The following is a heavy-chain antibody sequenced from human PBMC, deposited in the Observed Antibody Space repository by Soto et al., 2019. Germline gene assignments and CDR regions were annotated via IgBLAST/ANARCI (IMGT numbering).Heavy chain of an antibody. V-gene: IGHV5-10-1*01. CDR1: GYSFAGYW. CDR3: ARQIYDSDTGPNFQYYFDS. J-gene: IGHJ4*02. CDR2: IDPSDSQT. D-gene: IGHD3-22*01. Sequence: GESLKISCKVSGYSFAGYWITWLRRKPWKCLEWMGRIDPSDSQTYYSPSFRGHVTISVTKSITTVFLQWSSLRASDTAMYYCARQIYDSDTGPNFQYYFDSWGQGTPVTVSS.